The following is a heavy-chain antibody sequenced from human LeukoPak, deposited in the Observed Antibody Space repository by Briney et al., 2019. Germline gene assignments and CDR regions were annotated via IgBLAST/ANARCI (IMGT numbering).Heavy chain of an antibody. D-gene: IGHD3-16*02. CDR1: GGSISGSSYY. V-gene: IGHV4-39*01. J-gene: IGHJ5*02. CDR3: ARGSLRWFDP. CDR2: IYYSGST. Sequence: SETLSLTCTVSGGSISGSSYYWGWISQPPGKGLEWIGSIYYSGSTYYNPSLKSRVTISVDTSKNQFSLKLSSVTAADTAVYYCARGSLRWFDPWGQGTLVTVSS.